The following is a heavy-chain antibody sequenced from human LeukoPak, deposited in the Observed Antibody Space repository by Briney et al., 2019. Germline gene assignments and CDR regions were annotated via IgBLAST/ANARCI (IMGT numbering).Heavy chain of an antibody. V-gene: IGHV3-23*01. CDR1: GFTFTSYA. J-gene: IGHJ3*02. D-gene: IGHD4-17*01. Sequence: GGSLRLSCAASGFTFTSYAMSWVRQAPGKGLEWVSVISGSGGGTYYADSVKGRFTISRDNFKNTLYLQMNSLRAEDTAVYYCAKDYQSTVTLAPFDAFDIWGQGTMVTVSS. CDR2: ISGSGGGT. CDR3: AKDYQSTVTLAPFDAFDI.